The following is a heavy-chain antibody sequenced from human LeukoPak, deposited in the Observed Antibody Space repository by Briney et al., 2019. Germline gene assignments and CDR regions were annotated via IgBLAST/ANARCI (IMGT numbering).Heavy chain of an antibody. D-gene: IGHD1/OR15-1a*01. CDR1: GYTFTSYD. J-gene: IGHJ4*02. Sequence: ASVKVSCKASGYTFTSYDINWVRQATGQGLEWMGWMNPNSGNTGYAQKFQGRVTMTRNTSISTAYMELSSLRSEDMAVYYCAREQGSTGYFEYWGQGTLVTVSS. V-gene: IGHV1-8*01. CDR2: MNPNSGNT. CDR3: AREQGSTGYFEY.